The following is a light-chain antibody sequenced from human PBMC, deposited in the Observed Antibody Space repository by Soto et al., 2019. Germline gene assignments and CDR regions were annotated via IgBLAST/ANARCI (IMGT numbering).Light chain of an antibody. V-gene: IGLV1-40*01. CDR1: SSNIGAGYD. Sequence: QSVLTQPPSVSGAPGQRVTISCTGSSSNIGAGYDVHWYQQLPGTAPKLLIYGNSNRPSGVPDRFSGSKSGTSASLAITGLRAGDEADYYCQSYDSSLRGGVFGGGTKLTVL. CDR2: GNS. CDR3: QSYDSSLRGGV. J-gene: IGLJ2*01.